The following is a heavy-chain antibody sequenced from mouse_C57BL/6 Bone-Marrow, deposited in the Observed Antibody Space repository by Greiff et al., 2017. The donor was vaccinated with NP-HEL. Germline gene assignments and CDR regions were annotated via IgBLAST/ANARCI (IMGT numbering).Heavy chain of an antibody. J-gene: IGHJ3*01. V-gene: IGHV5-4*01. D-gene: IGHD1-1*02. CDR2: ISDGGSYT. Sequence: EVKLVESGGGLVKPGGSLKLSCAASVFTFSSYAMSWVRQTPEKRLEWVATISDGGSYTYYPDNVKGRFTISRDNAKNNLYLQMSHLKSEDTAMYYCARDRWVFAYWGQGTLVTVSA. CDR3: ARDRWVFAY. CDR1: VFTFSSYA.